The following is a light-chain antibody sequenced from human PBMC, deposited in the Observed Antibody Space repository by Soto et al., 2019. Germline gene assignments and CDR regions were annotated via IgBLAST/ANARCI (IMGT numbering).Light chain of an antibody. J-gene: IGLJ2*01. Sequence: QSALTQPASVSGSPGQSITTSCTGSSSDVGGYNYVSWYQQHPGKAPKLMIFDVSNRPSGVSNRFSGSKSGDSASLTISGLQAEDEADYYCSSYTTNNTVLFGGGTKLTVL. V-gene: IGLV2-14*01. CDR3: SSYTTNNTVL. CDR2: DVS. CDR1: SSDVGGYNY.